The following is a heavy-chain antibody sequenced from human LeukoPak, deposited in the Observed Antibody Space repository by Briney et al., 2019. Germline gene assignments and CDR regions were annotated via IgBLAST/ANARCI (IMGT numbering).Heavy chain of an antibody. J-gene: IGHJ4*02. CDR1: GYSISTGYY. D-gene: IGHD3-22*01. CDR3: AGVQDYYDSSGYFY. CDR2: FYHGGST. V-gene: IGHV4-38-2*02. Sequence: PSETLSLTCTVSGYSISTGYYWDWIRQPPGKGLEWIGTFYHGGSTYYNPSLKSRVTISVDTSKNQFSLNLTSVTAADTAVYYCAGVQDYYDSSGYFYWGQGTLVTVSS.